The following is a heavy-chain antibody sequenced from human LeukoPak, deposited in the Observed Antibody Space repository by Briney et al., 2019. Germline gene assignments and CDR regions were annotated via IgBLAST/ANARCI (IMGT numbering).Heavy chain of an antibody. D-gene: IGHD6-13*01. CDR1: GGSITSYY. Sequence: SETLSLTCTVSGGSITSYYWNWIRQPPGKGLEWIGYIYYNGSTNYNPSLKSRVTISLDTSKMQFSLKLSSVTAADTAVYYCARGDPGYSSTWLDFWGHGALVTVSS. J-gene: IGHJ4*01. CDR2: IYYNGST. V-gene: IGHV4-59*01. CDR3: ARGDPGYSSTWLDF.